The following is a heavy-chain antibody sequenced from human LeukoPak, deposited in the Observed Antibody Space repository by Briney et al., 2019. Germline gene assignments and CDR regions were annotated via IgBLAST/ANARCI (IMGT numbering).Heavy chain of an antibody. J-gene: IGHJ6*03. CDR2: MNPNSGNT. CDR3: ARGPMPAAPPYYYSYMDV. V-gene: IGHV1-8*01. CDR1: GYTFTSYD. D-gene: IGHD2-2*01. Sequence: ASVKVSCKASGYTFTSYDINWVRRATGQGLEWMGWMNPNSGNTGYAQKFQGRVTMTRNTSISTAYMELSSLRSEDPAVYYCARGPMPAAPPYYYSYMDVWGKGTTVTVSS.